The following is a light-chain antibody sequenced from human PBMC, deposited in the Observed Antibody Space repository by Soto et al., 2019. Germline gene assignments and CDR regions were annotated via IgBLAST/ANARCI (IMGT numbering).Light chain of an antibody. CDR2: DVT. CDR3: SSYITSSLVL. Sequence: QSALTQPASVSGSRGQSITVSCTGTTAVPASNSVSWYQQLPGQAPILIIYDVTKRPSGVSSRFSGSKSDNTASLTISGLQVEDEADYYCSSYITSSLVLFGGGTKVTVL. V-gene: IGLV2-14*01. CDR1: TAVPASNS. J-gene: IGLJ2*01.